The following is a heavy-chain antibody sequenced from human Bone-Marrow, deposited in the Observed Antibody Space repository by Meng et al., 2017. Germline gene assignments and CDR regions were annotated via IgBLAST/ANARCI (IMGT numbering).Heavy chain of an antibody. CDR2: IYQSGST. CDR1: GASVNTGSYY. Sequence: GRLQESGPGLVRSSETLSLTCTVSGASVNTGSYYWSWIRQPPGRGLELIGFIYQSGSTNNNPSLKSRVTISLDMSSNQFSLTLNSVTAADTAIYYCARGVVADPPGDWGRGTLVTVSS. V-gene: IGHV4-61*01. J-gene: IGHJ1*01. CDR3: ARGVVADPPGD. D-gene: IGHD2-15*01.